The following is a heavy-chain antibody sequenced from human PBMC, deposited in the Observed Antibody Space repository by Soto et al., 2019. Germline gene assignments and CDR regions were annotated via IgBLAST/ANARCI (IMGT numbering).Heavy chain of an antibody. D-gene: IGHD3-10*01. J-gene: IGHJ4*02. V-gene: IGHV3-23*01. CDR3: AKPLWFGDPGPFNY. CDR1: GFTYNIYA. CDR2: ISGNGDTT. Sequence: GGSLRLSCAASGFTYNIYAMSWVRQAPGKGLEWVSAISGNGDTTYYADSLKGRFTISRDNSKNTLYLQMNSLTVDDTAIYYCAKPLWFGDPGPFNYWGQGTLVTVSS.